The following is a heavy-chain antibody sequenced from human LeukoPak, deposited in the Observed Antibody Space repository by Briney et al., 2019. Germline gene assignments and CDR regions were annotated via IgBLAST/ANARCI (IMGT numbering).Heavy chain of an antibody. CDR3: AKHLYY. J-gene: IGHJ4*02. CDR1: GFTFSSYG. CDR2: ISYDGSNK. V-gene: IGHV3-30*18. Sequence: GRSLRLSCAASGFTFSSYGMHWVRQAPGKGLEWVAVISYDGSNKYYADSVKGRFTISRDNSKNTLYLQMNSLRAEDTSVYYCAKHLYYWGQVTLVTVSS.